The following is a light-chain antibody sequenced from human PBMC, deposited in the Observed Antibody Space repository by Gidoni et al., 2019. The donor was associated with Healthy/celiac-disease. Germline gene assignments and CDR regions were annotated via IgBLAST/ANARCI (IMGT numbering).Light chain of an antibody. CDR1: QSISSW. CDR2: DAS. CDR3: QQYNSYPWT. V-gene: IGKV1-5*01. J-gene: IGKJ1*01. Sequence: GDRVTITCRASQSISSWLAWYQQKPGKAPKLLIYDASSLESGVPSRFSGSGSGTEFTLTISSLQPDDFATYYCQQYNSYPWTFXQXTKVXIK.